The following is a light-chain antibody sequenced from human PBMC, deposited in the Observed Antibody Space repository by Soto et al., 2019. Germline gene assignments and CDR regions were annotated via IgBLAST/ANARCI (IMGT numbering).Light chain of an antibody. CDR1: QSISSW. Sequence: DLQMTQSPSTLSASVGDRVTITCRASQSISSWLAWYQQKPGKAPKLLIYDDSSLESGVPSRFRGSGSETEFTPTISSLQPDDCATYCCQQYNSYPLTVGQGTKVELK. CDR3: QQYNSYPLT. CDR2: DDS. V-gene: IGKV1-5*01. J-gene: IGKJ1*01.